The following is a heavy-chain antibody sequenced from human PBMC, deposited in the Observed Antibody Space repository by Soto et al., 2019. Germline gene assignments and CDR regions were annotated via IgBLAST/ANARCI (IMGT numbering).Heavy chain of an antibody. CDR3: ARAGPNYYDSSGYYPGFDY. J-gene: IGHJ4*02. Sequence: ASVKVSCKASGGTFSSYAISWVRQAPGQGLEWMGGIIPIFGTANYAQKFQGRVTITADESTSTAYMELSSLRSEDTAVYYCARAGPNYYDSSGYYPGFDYWGQGTLVTVSS. D-gene: IGHD3-22*01. CDR1: GGTFSSYA. CDR2: IIPIFGTA. V-gene: IGHV1-69*13.